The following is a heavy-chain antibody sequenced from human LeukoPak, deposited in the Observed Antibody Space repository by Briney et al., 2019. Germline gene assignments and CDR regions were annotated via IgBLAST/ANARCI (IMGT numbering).Heavy chain of an antibody. J-gene: IGHJ4*02. CDR2: IIPIFGTA. D-gene: IGHD5-18*01. Sequence: SVKVSCKASGGTFSSYANSWVRQAPGQGLEWMGGIIPIFGTANYAQKFQGRVTITADESTSTAYMELSSLRSEDTAVYYCARDLFGYSYGPYYFDYWGQGTLVTVSS. CDR3: ARDLFGYSYGPYYFDY. CDR1: GGTFSSYA. V-gene: IGHV1-69*13.